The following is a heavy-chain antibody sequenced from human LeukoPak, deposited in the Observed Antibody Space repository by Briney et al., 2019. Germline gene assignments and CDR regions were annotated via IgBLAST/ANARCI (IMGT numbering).Heavy chain of an antibody. Sequence: TGGSLRLSCAASGFTFRSYNVNWVRQAPGKRPEWVSSISSSSSYIYYADSVKGRFTISRDNAKNSLYLQMNSLRAEDTALYYCARGASRADYWGQGTLVTVSS. CDR1: GFTFRSYN. J-gene: IGHJ4*02. CDR3: ARGASRADY. V-gene: IGHV3-21*01. CDR2: ISSSSSYI.